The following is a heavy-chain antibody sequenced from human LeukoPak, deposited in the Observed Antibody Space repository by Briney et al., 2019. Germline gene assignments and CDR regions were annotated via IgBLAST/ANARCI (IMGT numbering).Heavy chain of an antibody. J-gene: IGHJ4*02. CDR2: ISAYNGNT. CDR3: ARDPRTEDGYNSRGFDY. D-gene: IGHD5-24*01. V-gene: IGHV1-18*01. CDR1: GYTFTNYG. Sequence: ASVKVSCKTSGYTFTNYGINWVRQAPGQGLEWMGWISAYNGNTNYAQRFQGRVTMTTDTSTSTAYMDLRSLRSDDTAVYYCARDPRTEDGYNSRGFDYWGQETLVTVSS.